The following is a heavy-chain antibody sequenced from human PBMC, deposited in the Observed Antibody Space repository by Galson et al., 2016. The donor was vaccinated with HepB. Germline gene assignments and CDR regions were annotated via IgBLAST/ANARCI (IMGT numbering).Heavy chain of an antibody. Sequence: SETLSLTCSVSGASINNYFWAWIRQPPGKGLEWIGYVYFSGSTNYNPSVTGRITVSSDASRNQFSLKLRSVTDADTAIYYCARIPSGYEGEWFDQWGQGILITVSS. V-gene: IGHV4-59*01. CDR3: ARIPSGYEGEWFDQ. CDR2: VYFSGST. J-gene: IGHJ5*02. CDR1: GASINNYF. D-gene: IGHD5-12*01.